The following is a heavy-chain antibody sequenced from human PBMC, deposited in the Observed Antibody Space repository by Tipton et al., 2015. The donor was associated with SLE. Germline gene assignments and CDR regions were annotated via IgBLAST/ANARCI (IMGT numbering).Heavy chain of an antibody. CDR2: IIPIFAAP. D-gene: IGHD1-26*01. Sequence: VQLVQSGAEVKKPGSSVKVSCKASGGTFSSFVITWVRQAPGQGLEWMGRIIPIFAAPNYAQKFQGRVTITADESTGTAYMQLSSLRSEDTAVYYCARGTYYVSDAFDIWGHGTMVTVSS. CDR3: ARGTYYVSDAFDI. J-gene: IGHJ3*02. CDR1: GGTFSSFV. V-gene: IGHV1-69*18.